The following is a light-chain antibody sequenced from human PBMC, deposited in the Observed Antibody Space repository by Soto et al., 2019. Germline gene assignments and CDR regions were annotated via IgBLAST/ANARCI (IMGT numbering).Light chain of an antibody. CDR1: SSNIGADYD. Sequence: QSVLTQPPSVSGAPGQRLTISCTGSSSNIGADYDVHWYQQLPGTAPKVLIYGSTNRPSGVPDRFSGSKSGTSASLAITGLQAEDEADYYCQSYDRSLSGYVFGTGTKVTVL. J-gene: IGLJ1*01. CDR3: QSYDRSLSGYV. CDR2: GST. V-gene: IGLV1-40*01.